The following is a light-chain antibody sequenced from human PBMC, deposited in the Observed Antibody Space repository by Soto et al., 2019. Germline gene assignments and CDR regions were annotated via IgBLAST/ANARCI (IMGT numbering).Light chain of an antibody. J-gene: IGKJ1*01. Sequence: EIVMTQSPATLSVSPGERVTLSCRASQSVSNNLAWYQQKPGQPPRLLIYDASTRATGIPSRFSGSGSGTEFTLTISSLKSEDFAVYYCQQYDNWPRTFGQGTKVDIK. CDR1: QSVSNN. CDR3: QQYDNWPRT. V-gene: IGKV3-15*01. CDR2: DAS.